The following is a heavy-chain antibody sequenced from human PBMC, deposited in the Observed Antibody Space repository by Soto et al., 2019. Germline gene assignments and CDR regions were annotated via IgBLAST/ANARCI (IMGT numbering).Heavy chain of an antibody. J-gene: IGHJ4*02. CDR2: ISHTGST. CDR1: GGSISSYY. D-gene: IGHD2-21*01. V-gene: IGHV4-59*01. Sequence: QVQLQESGPGLVKPSETLSLTCSVSGGSISSYYWSWIRQPPGKGLESIGYISHTGSTDYNPSLRSRVTISVPTSNTHFSLRLSSVTAADAAVYYCARGDCRSWHYFHYWGQVTLVTLSS. CDR3: ARGDCRSWHYFHY.